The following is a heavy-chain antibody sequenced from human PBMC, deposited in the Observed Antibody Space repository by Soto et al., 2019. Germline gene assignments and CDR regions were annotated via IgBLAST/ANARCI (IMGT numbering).Heavy chain of an antibody. CDR2: ISYDGSNK. D-gene: IGHD4-17*01. CDR1: GFTFSSYG. CDR3: AKWVDYGDYHWFDP. V-gene: IGHV3-30*18. Sequence: PGGSLRLSCAASGFTFSSYGMHWVRQAPGKGLEWVAVISYDGSNKYYADSAKGRFTISRDNSKNTLYLQMNSLRAEDTAVYYCAKWVDYGDYHWFDPWGQGTLVTV. J-gene: IGHJ5*02.